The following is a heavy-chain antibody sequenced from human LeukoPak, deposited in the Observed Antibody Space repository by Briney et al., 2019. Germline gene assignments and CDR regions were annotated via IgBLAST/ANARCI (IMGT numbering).Heavy chain of an antibody. CDR2: ITGSSNYI. V-gene: IGHV3-21*01. Sequence: GGSLRLSCAASGFTFSSYSMNWVRQAPGKGLEWVSSITGSSNYIYYADSVKGRFTISRDNTKNSLYLQVNSLRAEDTAVYYCARHFRDHYSYYYTDVWGKGTTVTVSS. J-gene: IGHJ6*03. D-gene: IGHD2-21*02. CDR3: ARHFRDHYSYYYTDV. CDR1: GFTFSSYS.